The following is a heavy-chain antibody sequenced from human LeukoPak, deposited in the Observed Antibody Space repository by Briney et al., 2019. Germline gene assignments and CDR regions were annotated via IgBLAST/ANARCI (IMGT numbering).Heavy chain of an antibody. CDR1: GFTFSNYW. CDR3: AREGLRDLNSDY. CDR2: INSDGSST. V-gene: IGHV3-74*01. J-gene: IGHJ4*02. Sequence: GALRLSCAASGFTFSNYWMNWVRQVPGKGLVWVSRINSDGSSTSYADSVKGRFTISRDNAKNTLYLQMNSLRAEDTAVYYCAREGLRDLNSDYWGQGTPVTVSS.